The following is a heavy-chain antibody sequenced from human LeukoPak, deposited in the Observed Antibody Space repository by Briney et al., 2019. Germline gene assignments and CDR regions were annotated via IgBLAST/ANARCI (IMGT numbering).Heavy chain of an antibody. Sequence: GRSLRLSCAASGFTFDDYAMHWVRQAPGKGLEWVSGISWNSGSIGYADSVKGRFTISRDNAKNSLYLQMNSLRAEDTALYYCAKGGGGANYYDSSGDYFDYWGQGTLVTASS. J-gene: IGHJ4*02. CDR2: ISWNSGSI. V-gene: IGHV3-9*01. CDR1: GFTFDDYA. CDR3: AKGGGGANYYDSSGDYFDY. D-gene: IGHD3-22*01.